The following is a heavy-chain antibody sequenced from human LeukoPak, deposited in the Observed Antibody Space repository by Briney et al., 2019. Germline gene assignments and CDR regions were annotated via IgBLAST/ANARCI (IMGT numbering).Heavy chain of an antibody. V-gene: IGHV4-34*01. Sequence: SETLSLTCAVYVGSFSGYYWSWIRQPPGKGLEWIGEINHSGSTNYNPSLKSRVTISVDTSKNQFSLKLSSVTAADTAVYYCARGWNVVVPAAGAYYYGMDVWGKGTTVTVSS. CDR3: ARGWNVVVPAAGAYYYGMDV. J-gene: IGHJ6*04. CDR2: INHSGST. CDR1: VGSFSGYY. D-gene: IGHD2-2*01.